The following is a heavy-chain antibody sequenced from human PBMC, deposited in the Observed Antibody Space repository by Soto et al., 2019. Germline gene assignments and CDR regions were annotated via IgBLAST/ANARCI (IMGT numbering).Heavy chain of an antibody. CDR1: GGTFSSYA. Sequence: GASVKVSCKASGGTFSSYAISWVRQAPGQGLEWMGGIIPIFGTANYAQKFQGRVTITADESTSTAYMELSSLRSEDTAVYYCARAFSYGYTGAGRDYGMDVWCQGTTVTVSS. CDR3: ARAFSYGYTGAGRDYGMDV. J-gene: IGHJ6*02. D-gene: IGHD5-18*01. CDR2: IIPIFGTA. V-gene: IGHV1-69*13.